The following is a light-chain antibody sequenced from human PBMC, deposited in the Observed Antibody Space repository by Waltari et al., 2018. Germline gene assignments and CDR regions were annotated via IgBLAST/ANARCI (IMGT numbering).Light chain of an antibody. V-gene: IGLV1-36*01. CDR2: YDD. Sequence: QSVLTQPPSVSEAPRPRVTIPCSGSSSNIGNNAVNWYQQLPGKAPKLLIYYDDLLPSGVSDRFSGSKSGTSASLAISGLQSEDEADYYCAAWDDSLNGLVFGGGTKLTVL. CDR3: AAWDDSLNGLV. J-gene: IGLJ2*01. CDR1: SSNIGNNA.